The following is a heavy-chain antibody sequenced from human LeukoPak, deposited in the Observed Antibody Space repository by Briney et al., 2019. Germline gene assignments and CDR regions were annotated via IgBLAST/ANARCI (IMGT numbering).Heavy chain of an antibody. D-gene: IGHD5-12*01. CDR3: ARTVSGYYFNA. CDR1: GGSINSYY. CDR2: VAYSGST. V-gene: IGHV4-59*01. Sequence: SETLSLTCTVSGGSINSYYWSWIRQPPGKGLEWIGCVAYSGSTNYNPSLKSRVTISLDTSKNQFSLKLSSVTAADTAVYYCARTVSGYYFNAWGPGTLVTVSS. J-gene: IGHJ5*02.